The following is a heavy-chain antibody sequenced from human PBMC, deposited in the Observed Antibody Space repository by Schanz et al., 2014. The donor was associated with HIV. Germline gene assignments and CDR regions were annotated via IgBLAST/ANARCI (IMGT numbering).Heavy chain of an antibody. D-gene: IGHD1-26*01. J-gene: IGHJ3*02. CDR2: ISYDGSNK. CDR1: GFTFRSHG. CDR3: AKDGSWEAFDVFDI. V-gene: IGHV3-30*18. Sequence: QVQLVESGGGVVQPGRSLRLSCAASGFTFRSHGVHWVRQAPGKGLEWVAVISYDGSNKYYADSVKGRFTISRDNSKNTLYLQINSLRAEDTAVYYCAKDGSWEAFDVFDIWGQGTMVTVSS.